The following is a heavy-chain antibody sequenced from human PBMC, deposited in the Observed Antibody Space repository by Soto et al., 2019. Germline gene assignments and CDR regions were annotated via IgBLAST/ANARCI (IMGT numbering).Heavy chain of an antibody. CDR2: IYHGGTT. CDR3: ARVHVMVVAGSTFDY. CDR1: GYSISSGSY. J-gene: IGHJ4*01. V-gene: IGHV4-38-2*02. Sequence: LSLTCTVPGYSISSGSYWAWIRQPPGKGPEWIASIYHGGTTFYNPSLKSRITISVDTSNNQFSLKLTSVTAADTAVYYCARVHVMVVAGSTFDYWGHGTLVTVSS. D-gene: IGHD6-19*01.